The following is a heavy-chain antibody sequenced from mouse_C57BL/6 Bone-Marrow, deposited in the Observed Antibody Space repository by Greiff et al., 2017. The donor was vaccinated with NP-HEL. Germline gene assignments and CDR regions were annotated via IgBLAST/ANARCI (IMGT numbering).Heavy chain of an antibody. CDR1: GYTFTSYW. Sequence: VQLQQPGTELVKPGASVKLSCKASGYTFTSYWMHWVKQRPGQGLEWIGNINPSNGGTNYNDKFKSKATLTVYKSSSPAYMQLSSLTSEDSAVYYCARGTGPYYFDYWGQGTTLTVAS. CDR2: INPSNGGT. J-gene: IGHJ2*01. CDR3: ARGTGPYYFDY. V-gene: IGHV1-53*01. D-gene: IGHD4-1*01.